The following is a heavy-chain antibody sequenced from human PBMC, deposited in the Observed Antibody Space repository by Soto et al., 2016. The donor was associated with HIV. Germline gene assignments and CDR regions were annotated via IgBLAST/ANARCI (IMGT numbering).Heavy chain of an antibody. V-gene: IGHV3-11*04. CDR1: GFTFSDYY. CDR3: ARANDFWTGFYEATYFYYYMDV. CDR2: ISSGGSTI. Sequence: VQLVESGGGLVKPGGSLRLSCAASGFTFSDYYMTWIRQAPGKGLEWVSYISSGGSTIYYADSVKGRFTISRDNAQNSLYLQMNSLRVEDTAIYYCARANDFWTGFYEATYFYYYMDVWGKGTTVNRLL. J-gene: IGHJ6*03. D-gene: IGHD3-3*01.